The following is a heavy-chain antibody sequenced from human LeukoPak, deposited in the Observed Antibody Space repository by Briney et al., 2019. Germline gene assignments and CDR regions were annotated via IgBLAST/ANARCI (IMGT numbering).Heavy chain of an antibody. Sequence: ASVNVSCTASGYTFTSYAMHWVRQAPGQRLEWMGWINAGNGNTKYSQKFQGRVTITRDTSASTAYMELSSLRSEDTAVYYCAREMVRGVPPLGYWGQGTLVTVSS. V-gene: IGHV1-3*01. J-gene: IGHJ4*02. CDR2: INAGNGNT. D-gene: IGHD3-10*01. CDR3: AREMVRGVPPLGY. CDR1: GYTFTSYA.